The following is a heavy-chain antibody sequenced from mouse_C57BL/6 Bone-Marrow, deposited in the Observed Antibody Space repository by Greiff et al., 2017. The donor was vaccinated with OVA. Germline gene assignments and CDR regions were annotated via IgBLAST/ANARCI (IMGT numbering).Heavy chain of an antibody. Sequence: VKLMESGAELARPGASVKLSCKASGYTFTSYGISWVKQRTGQGLEWIGEIYPRSGNTYYNEKFKGKATLTADKSSSTAYMELRSLTSEDSAVYFCARAYGVDYWGQGTTLTVSS. J-gene: IGHJ2*01. CDR3: ARAYGVDY. V-gene: IGHV1-81*01. D-gene: IGHD6-5*01. CDR1: GYTFTSYG. CDR2: IYPRSGNT.